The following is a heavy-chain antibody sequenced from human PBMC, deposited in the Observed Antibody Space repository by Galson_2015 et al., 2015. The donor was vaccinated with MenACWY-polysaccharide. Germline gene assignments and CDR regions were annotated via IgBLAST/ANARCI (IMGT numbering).Heavy chain of an antibody. CDR2: IFHSGTT. J-gene: IGHJ4*02. D-gene: IGHD1-26*01. CDR1: DYSIRSGYF. V-gene: IGHV4-38-2*01. Sequence: ETLSLPCAVSDYSIRSGYFWGWLRQPPGKGLEWIASIFHSGTTYYNPSLKSRVTISVDTSKNQFSLKLTSVTAADTAVYYCARVEKYSGSFYILYWGQGTLVTVSS. CDR3: ARVEKYSGSFYILY.